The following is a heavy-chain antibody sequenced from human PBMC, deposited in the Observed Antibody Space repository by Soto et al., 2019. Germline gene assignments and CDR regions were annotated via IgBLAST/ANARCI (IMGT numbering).Heavy chain of an antibody. J-gene: IGHJ6*03. D-gene: IGHD3-3*01. Sequence: SETLSLTCTVSGGPLSDYYWSWIRQPPGKGLEWIGYVYSSGSTNYNSSLESRATISVDSSTNQFSLKLSSVTAADTAVHYCARLKRITIYEVVSAEFYMDVWGKGTTVTVSS. CDR3: ARLKRITIYEVVSAEFYMDV. V-gene: IGHV4-59*08. CDR2: VYSSGST. CDR1: GGPLSDYY.